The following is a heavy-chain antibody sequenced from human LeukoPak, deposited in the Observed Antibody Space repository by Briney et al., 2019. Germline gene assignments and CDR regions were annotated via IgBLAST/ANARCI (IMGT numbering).Heavy chain of an antibody. CDR2: INWNGDST. CDR1: GFTFDDYG. D-gene: IGHD2-2*01. Sequence: GGSLRLSCAASGFTFDDYGMSWVRQAPGKGLDWVSVINWNGDSTFYADSVKGRFTISRDNAKNSLYLQMNSLRAEDTAVYYCAKDSYGYCSSTSCYGLDPWGQGTLVTVSS. J-gene: IGHJ5*02. V-gene: IGHV3-20*04. CDR3: AKDSYGYCSSTSCYGLDP.